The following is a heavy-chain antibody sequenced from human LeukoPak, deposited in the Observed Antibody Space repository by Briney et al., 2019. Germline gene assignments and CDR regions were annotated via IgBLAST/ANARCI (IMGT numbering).Heavy chain of an antibody. CDR2: IIPIFGTA. D-gene: IGHD6-6*01. CDR3: ARDASSSFDD. CDR1: VGTFSSYA. J-gene: IGHJ4*02. V-gene: IGHV1-69*05. Sequence: SVKVSCKACVGTFSSYAISWVRQAPGQGLEWMGGIIPIFGTANYAQKFQGRVTITTDETTSTAYMELSSLRSEDTAVSYCARDASSSFDDWGQGTPVTVSS.